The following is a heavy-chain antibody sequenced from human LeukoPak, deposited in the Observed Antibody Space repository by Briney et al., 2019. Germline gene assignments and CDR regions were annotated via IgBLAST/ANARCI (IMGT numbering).Heavy chain of an antibody. CDR2: ISGSGRGT. V-gene: IGHV3-23*01. CDR1: GFTFSSYA. J-gene: IGHJ4*02. Sequence: GGSLRLSCAASGFTFSSYAMRWVGKAPGKGLDWVSSISGSGRGTYYADSVKGRFTISRDISKNTLYLQMNSLRAVDTVVYYCAKAPTVTTLVVDYWGQGTLVTVSS. D-gene: IGHD4-17*01. CDR3: AKAPTVTTLVVDY.